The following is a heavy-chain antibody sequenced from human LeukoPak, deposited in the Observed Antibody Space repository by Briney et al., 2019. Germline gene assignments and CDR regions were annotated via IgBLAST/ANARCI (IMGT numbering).Heavy chain of an antibody. D-gene: IGHD6-13*01. V-gene: IGHV3-7*03. CDR2: IKQDGSEK. J-gene: IGHJ6*02. CDR3: AREAYSSWYGMDV. CDR1: GFTFSSYW. Sequence: GGSLRLSCAASGFTFSSYWMSWVRQAPRKGLEWVANIKQDGSEKYYVDSVKGRFTISRDNAKNSLYLQMNSLRAEDTAVYYCAREAYSSWYGMDVWGQGTTVTVSS.